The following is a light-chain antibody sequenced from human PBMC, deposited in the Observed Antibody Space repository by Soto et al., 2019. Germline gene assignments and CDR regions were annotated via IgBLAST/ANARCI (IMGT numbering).Light chain of an antibody. Sequence: DIPMTQSPSTLSASVGDRVTITCRASQSISSWLAWYQQKPGKAPKLLIYDASSLESGVPSRFSSSGSGTEFTLTISSRQPDDVATYYCQQYNSYPYTFGQGTKLEIK. V-gene: IGKV1-5*01. CDR2: DAS. CDR3: QQYNSYPYT. J-gene: IGKJ2*01. CDR1: QSISSW.